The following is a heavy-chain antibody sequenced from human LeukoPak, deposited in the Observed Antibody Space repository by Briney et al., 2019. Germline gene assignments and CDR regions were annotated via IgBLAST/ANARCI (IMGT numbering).Heavy chain of an antibody. J-gene: IGHJ4*02. CDR3: AHSGDSSGCFDY. D-gene: IGHD3-22*01. CDR1: GFSLSTSGVG. Sequence: GPTLVNPTQTLTLTFTFSGFSLSTSGVGVGWIRQPPGKALEWLALIYWDDDKRYSTSLKSRLTITKDTSKNQVVLTMTNMDPADTATYYCAHSGDSSGCFDYWGQGTLVTVSS. CDR2: IYWDDDK. V-gene: IGHV2-5*02.